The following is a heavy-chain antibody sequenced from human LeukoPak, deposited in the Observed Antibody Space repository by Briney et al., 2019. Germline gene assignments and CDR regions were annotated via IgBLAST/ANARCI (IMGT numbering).Heavy chain of an antibody. CDR3: ARDPDSSSWGYAFDI. J-gene: IGHJ3*02. Sequence: PPETLSLTCTVSGGSISSYYWSWIRQPAGKGLGWIGRIYNSGNTNYNPSLKSRVTMSVDTSKNQFSLKLSSVTAADTAMYYCARDPDSSSWGYAFDIWGQGTMVTVSS. CDR2: IYNSGNT. V-gene: IGHV4-4*07. D-gene: IGHD6-13*01. CDR1: GGSISSYY.